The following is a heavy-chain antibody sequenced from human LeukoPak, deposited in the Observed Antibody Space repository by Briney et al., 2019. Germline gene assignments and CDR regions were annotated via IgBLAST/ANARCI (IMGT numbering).Heavy chain of an antibody. CDR2: IIPILGIA. Sequence: SVKVSCKASGYTFTSYYMHWVRQAPGQGLEWMGRIIPILGIANYAQKFQGRVTITADKSTSTAYMELSSLRSEDTAVYYCARVHPKYYFDYWGQGTLVTVSS. J-gene: IGHJ4*02. CDR3: ARVHPKYYFDY. CDR1: GYTFTSYY. V-gene: IGHV1-69*04.